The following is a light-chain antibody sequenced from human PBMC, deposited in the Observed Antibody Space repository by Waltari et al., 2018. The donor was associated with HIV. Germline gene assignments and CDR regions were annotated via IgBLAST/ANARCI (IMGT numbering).Light chain of an antibody. J-gene: IGLJ3*02. CDR2: EDN. CDR1: SGDIASQY. V-gene: IGLV6-57*04. CDR3: QSYYYTIQV. Sequence: FILTQPHSVSESPGKTVIISCTRNSGDIASQYVQWYQQRPGSAPTPVIYEDNRRPSGVPDRFSGSIDSASNSACLTISGLKTEDEAAYYCQSYYYTIQVFGGGTKLTVL.